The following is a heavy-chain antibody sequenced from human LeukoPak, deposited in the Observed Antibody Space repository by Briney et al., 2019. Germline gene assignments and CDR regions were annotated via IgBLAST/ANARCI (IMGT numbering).Heavy chain of an antibody. V-gene: IGHV4-34*01. D-gene: IGHD1-1*01. CDR1: GFTVSSNY. CDR2: INHRGST. J-gene: IGHJ4*02. Sequence: GSLRLSCAASGFTVSSNYMSWIRQPPGKGLEWIGEINHRGSTNYNPSLKSRVTISVDTSKNQFSLRLSSVTAADTAVYYCARDGRDTSALYNPLRFDYWGQGTLVTVSS. CDR3: ARDGRDTSALYNPLRFDY.